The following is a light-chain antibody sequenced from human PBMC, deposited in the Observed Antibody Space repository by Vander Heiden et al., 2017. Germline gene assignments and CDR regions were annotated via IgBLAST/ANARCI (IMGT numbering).Light chain of an antibody. V-gene: IGKV3-11*01. CDR1: QSVSSY. Sequence: EIASTHSPATLSLSPGERATLSCRASQSVSSYLAWYQQKPGQAPRLLIYDASNRATGIPARFSGSGSGTDFTLTVSSLEPEDFAVYYCQQRSTWPGTFGQGTKVEIK. CDR2: DAS. J-gene: IGKJ1*01. CDR3: QQRSTWPGT.